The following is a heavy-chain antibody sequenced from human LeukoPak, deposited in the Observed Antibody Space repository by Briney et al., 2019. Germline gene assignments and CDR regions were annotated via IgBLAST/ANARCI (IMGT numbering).Heavy chain of an antibody. Sequence: SETLSLTCAVYGASFSGYYWSWIRQPPGKGLEWIGEINHSGRTNYNPSLKSRVTISVDTSKNQFSLKLSSVTAADTAVYYCARADFGILTGYYRGHWFDPWGQGTLVTVSS. V-gene: IGHV4-34*01. CDR1: GASFSGYY. J-gene: IGHJ5*02. CDR3: ARADFGILTGYYRGHWFDP. D-gene: IGHD3-9*01. CDR2: INHSGRT.